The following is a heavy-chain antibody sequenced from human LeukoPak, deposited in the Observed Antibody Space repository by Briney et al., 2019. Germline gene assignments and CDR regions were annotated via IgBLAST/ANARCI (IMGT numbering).Heavy chain of an antibody. CDR1: GGSISSGSYY. D-gene: IGHD3-10*01. V-gene: IGHV4-61*02. J-gene: IGHJ5*02. Sequence: SETLSLTCTVSGGSISSGSYYWSWIRQPAGKGLEWIGRIYTSGSTNYNPSLKSRVTISVDTSKNQFSLKLSSVTAADTAVYYCARGTMVRGVIVWFDPWGQGTLVTVSS. CDR3: ARGTMVRGVIVWFDP. CDR2: IYTSGST.